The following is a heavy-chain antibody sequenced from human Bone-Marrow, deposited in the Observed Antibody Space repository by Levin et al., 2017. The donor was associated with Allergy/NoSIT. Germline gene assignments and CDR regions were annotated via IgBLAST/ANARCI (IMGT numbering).Heavy chain of an antibody. CDR1: GLTVSNNY. D-gene: IGHD6-13*01. V-gene: IGHV3-53*01. CDR3: AARTPGIGHS. CDR2: IYSGGNT. J-gene: IGHJ4*02. Sequence: GGSLRLSCAASGLTVSNNYMKWVRQAPGKGLEWVSLIYSGGNTFYADSVKGRFTISRDNSKNTLYLQMNSLRAEDTAVYYCAARTPGIGHSWGQGTLVTVSS.